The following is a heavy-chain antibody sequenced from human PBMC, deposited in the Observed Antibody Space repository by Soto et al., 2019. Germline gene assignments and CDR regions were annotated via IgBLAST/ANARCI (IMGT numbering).Heavy chain of an antibody. CDR1: GGSFSGYY. Sequence: QVQLQQWGAGLLKPSETLSLTCAVYGGSFSGYYWSWIRQPPGKGLEWIGEINHSGSTNYNPSLKSRVTISVDTSKNQFSLKLSSVTAADTAVYYCAREDRRYYGSGKNAFDIRGQGTMVTVSS. CDR2: INHSGST. J-gene: IGHJ3*02. D-gene: IGHD3-10*01. V-gene: IGHV4-34*01. CDR3: AREDRRYYGSGKNAFDI.